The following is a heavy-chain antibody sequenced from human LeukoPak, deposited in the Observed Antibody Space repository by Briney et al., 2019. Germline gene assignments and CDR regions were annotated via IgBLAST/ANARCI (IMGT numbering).Heavy chain of an antibody. CDR2: TNPNSGKT. D-gene: IGHD6-19*01. Sequence: ASVKVSCKASGYTFTSYDINWVRQAPGQGLEWMGWTNPNSGKTGYVRKFQGRVTMTRDTSISTAYMELSSLTSEDTAVYYCARVSSGWLDFDYWGQGTLVTVSS. V-gene: IGHV1-8*01. J-gene: IGHJ4*02. CDR1: GYTFTSYD. CDR3: ARVSSGWLDFDY.